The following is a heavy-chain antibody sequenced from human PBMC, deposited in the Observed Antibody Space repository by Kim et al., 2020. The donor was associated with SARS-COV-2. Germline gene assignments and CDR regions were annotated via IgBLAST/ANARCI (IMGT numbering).Heavy chain of an antibody. CDR2: ISPDDSDT. J-gene: IGHJ4*02. V-gene: IGHV5-51*01. Sequence: GESLKISCKGSGYSFSSYWIGWVRQMPGKGLEWMGIISPDDSDTRYSPSFQGQVTISADKSTSTAYLQWSSLKASDTAVYYCARVIYYYDSSGYYDYWGQGTLVTVSS. CDR3: ARVIYYYDSSGYYDY. D-gene: IGHD3-22*01. CDR1: GYSFSSYW.